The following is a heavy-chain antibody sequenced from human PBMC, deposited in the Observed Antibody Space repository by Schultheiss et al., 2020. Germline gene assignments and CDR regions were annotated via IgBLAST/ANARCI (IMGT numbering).Heavy chain of an antibody. J-gene: IGHJ4*02. CDR2: ISGSGGST. CDR3: AKDLHTYYYDSSGYHDY. D-gene: IGHD3-22*01. CDR1: GFTFSSYA. Sequence: GESLKISCAASGFTFSSYAMSWVRQAPGKGLEWVSAISGSGGSTYYADSVKGRFTISRDNSKNTLYLQMNSLRGEDTAVYYCAKDLHTYYYDSSGYHDYWGQGSLVNVSS. V-gene: IGHV3-23*01.